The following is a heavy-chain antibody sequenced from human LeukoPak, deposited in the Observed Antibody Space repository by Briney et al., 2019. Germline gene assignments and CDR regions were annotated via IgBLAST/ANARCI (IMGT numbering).Heavy chain of an antibody. V-gene: IGHV3-21*01. J-gene: IGHJ3*02. Sequence: GGSLTLSCAAAGFTFSRYSMNWVSQAPGKVLEWVSSISSSSTYLYYADSVKGRFTISRDDAKSSLSLQINGLRAEDTAVYYCARDENAAFDIWGQGTKVTVSS. CDR2: ISSSSTYL. CDR3: ARDENAAFDI. CDR1: GFTFSRYS.